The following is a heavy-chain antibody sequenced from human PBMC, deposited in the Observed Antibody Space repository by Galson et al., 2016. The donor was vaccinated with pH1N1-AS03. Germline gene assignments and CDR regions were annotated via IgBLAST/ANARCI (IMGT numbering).Heavy chain of an antibody. CDR1: GFSFNTYG. D-gene: IGHD4/OR15-4a*01. V-gene: IGHV3-30*02. Sequence: SLRLSCAASGFSFNTYGMHWVRQAPGKGLEWVAFIRSDRSNEYYAQSVKGRFTISRDNSKNTLYLQVNSLRPEDTAVYYCAGDGAHWDVDYWGQGTLVTVSS. CDR2: IRSDRSNE. CDR3: AGDGAHWDVDY. J-gene: IGHJ4*02.